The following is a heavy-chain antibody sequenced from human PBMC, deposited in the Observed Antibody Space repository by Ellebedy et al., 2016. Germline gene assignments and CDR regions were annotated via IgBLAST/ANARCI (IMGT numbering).Heavy chain of an antibody. J-gene: IGHJ6*02. CDR1: GFTFSSYS. CDR3: VPPPRGYGSGSYYKDV. D-gene: IGHD3-10*01. CDR2: ISSSSSYI. Sequence: GESLKISCAASGFTFSSYSMNWVRQAPGKGLEWVSSISSSSSYIYYADSVKGRFTISRDNAKNSLYLQMNSLRAEDTAVYYCVPPPRGYGSGSYYKDVWGQGTTVTVSS. V-gene: IGHV3-21*01.